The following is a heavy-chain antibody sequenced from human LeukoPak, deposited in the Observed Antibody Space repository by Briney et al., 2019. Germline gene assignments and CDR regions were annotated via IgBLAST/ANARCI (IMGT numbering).Heavy chain of an antibody. CDR3: AKASSWPYQALDY. J-gene: IGHJ4*02. V-gene: IGHV3-9*01. D-gene: IGHD6-6*01. CDR2: ISWNSGSI. CDR1: GFTFDDYA. Sequence: GGSLRLSCAASGFTFDDYAMHWVRQAPGKGLEWVSGISWNSGSIGYADSAKGRFTISRDNAKNSPYLQMNSLRAEDTALYYCAKASSWPYQALDYWGQGTLVTVSS.